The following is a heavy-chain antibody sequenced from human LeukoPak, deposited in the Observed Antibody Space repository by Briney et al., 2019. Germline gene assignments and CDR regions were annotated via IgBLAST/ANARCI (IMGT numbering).Heavy chain of an antibody. CDR3: ARSYYYDSSGYYYFDY. V-gene: IGHV1-69*04. J-gene: IGHJ4*01. CDR1: GGTFSSYA. D-gene: IGHD3-22*01. Sequence: SVKVSCKASGGTFSSYAISWVRQAPGQGLEWMGRIIPILGIANYAQKFQGRVTITADKSTSTAYMELSSLRSEDTAVYYCARSYYYDSSGYYYFDYWGQEPWSPSPQ. CDR2: IIPILGIA.